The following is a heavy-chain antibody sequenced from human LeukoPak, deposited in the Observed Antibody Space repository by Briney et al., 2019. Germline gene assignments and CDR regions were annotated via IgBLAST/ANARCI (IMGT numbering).Heavy chain of an antibody. Sequence: GGSLRLSCAASGFTFSNYWMTWVRQAPGKGLEWVANINRDGSERYYVDSVKGRFTISRDDAKSSLYLQMNSLRAEGTAVYYCARRNAMDVWGQGTTVIVFS. V-gene: IGHV3-7*03. CDR1: GFTFSNYW. CDR3: ARRNAMDV. CDR2: INRDGSER. J-gene: IGHJ6*02.